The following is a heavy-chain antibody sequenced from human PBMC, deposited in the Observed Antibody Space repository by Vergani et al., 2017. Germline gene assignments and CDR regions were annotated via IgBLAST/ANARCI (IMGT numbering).Heavy chain of an antibody. V-gene: IGHV4-30-2*01. CDR3: AYAVAGTGGGYFDL. D-gene: IGHD6-19*01. CDR1: GGSISSGGYS. Sequence: QGQLQESCPGLVKPSQTLSLTCTVSGGSISSGGYSWSWIRQTPGNGLGWIGYIYHSVSTYYNPSLTSRVPISVERSKNQFSLKLSSVTAADTAVYYCAYAVAGTGGGYFDLWGRGTLVTVCS. CDR2: IYHSVST. J-gene: IGHJ2*01.